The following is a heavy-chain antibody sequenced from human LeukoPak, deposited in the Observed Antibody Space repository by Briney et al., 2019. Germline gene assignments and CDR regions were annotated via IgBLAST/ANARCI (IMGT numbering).Heavy chain of an antibody. D-gene: IGHD5-12*01. Sequence: GGSLRLSCAASGFSLSIYAMTWVRQAPGKGLEWVSGVSGSGGSSYYADSVKGRFTISRDTSNNTLFLQMNSLRDEDTALYYCAKLRGTVATLGYAADYWGQGTLVTVST. CDR3: AKLRGTVATLGYAADY. V-gene: IGHV3-23*01. CDR2: VSGSGGSS. CDR1: GFSLSIYA. J-gene: IGHJ4*02.